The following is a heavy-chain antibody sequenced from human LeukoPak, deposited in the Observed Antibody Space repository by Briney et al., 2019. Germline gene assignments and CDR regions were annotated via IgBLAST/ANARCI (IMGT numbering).Heavy chain of an antibody. Sequence: SETLSLTCTVSGGSISRNNYYWDWLRQPPGKGLEYIGSIYYSGSTYYTPSLTSRVTVSVDTSMNQFSLTLSSVTATDTAVYYCARHRGSSSNFDYWGQGTLVTVSS. J-gene: IGHJ4*02. D-gene: IGHD6-6*01. CDR3: ARHRGSSSNFDY. V-gene: IGHV4-39*01. CDR2: IYYSGST. CDR1: GGSISRNNYY.